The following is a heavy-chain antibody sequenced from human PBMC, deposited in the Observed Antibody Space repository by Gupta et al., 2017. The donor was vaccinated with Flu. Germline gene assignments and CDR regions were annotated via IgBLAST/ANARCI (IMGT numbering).Heavy chain of an antibody. J-gene: IGHJ4*02. CDR2: IYYSGST. V-gene: IGHV4-39*01. D-gene: IGHD1-26*01. Sequence: QLQLQESGPGLVKPSETLSLTCTVSGGSISSSSYYWGWIRQPPGKGLEWIGSIYYSGSTYYNPSLKSRVTISVDTSKNQFSLKLSSVTAADTAVYYCARLTLVGATDYWGQGTLVTVSS. CDR3: ARLTLVGATDY. CDR1: GGSISSSSYY.